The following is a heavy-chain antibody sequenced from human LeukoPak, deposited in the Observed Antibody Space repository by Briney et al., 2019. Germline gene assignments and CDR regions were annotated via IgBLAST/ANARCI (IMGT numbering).Heavy chain of an antibody. CDR1: GFTFSNYW. J-gene: IGHJ5*02. CDR3: AREELGSSLGFDP. Sequence: GGSLRLSCAASGFTFSNYWMHWVRQAPGKGLVWVSRISGDESGSTYADSAKGRFTISRDNSKNTLYLQMNSLRAEDTAVYYCAREELGSSLGFDPWGQGTLVTVSS. V-gene: IGHV3-74*01. CDR2: ISGDESGS. D-gene: IGHD3-16*01.